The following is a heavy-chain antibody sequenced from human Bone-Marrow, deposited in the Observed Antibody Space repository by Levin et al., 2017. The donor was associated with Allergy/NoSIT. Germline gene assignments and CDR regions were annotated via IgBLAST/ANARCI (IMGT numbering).Heavy chain of an antibody. V-gene: IGHV4-59*11. Sequence: SQTLSLTCAVSGGSMSNPYWGWIRQSPAKGLEWIGYVYYSGSTTYNASLKSRVTISIDTSKNQFSLELTSVTAADTAIYYCARRRGGYGEGEFNYWGQGTPVVVSS. D-gene: IGHD3-10*01. CDR2: VYYSGST. CDR1: GGSMSNPY. J-gene: IGHJ4*02. CDR3: ARRRGGYGEGEFNY.